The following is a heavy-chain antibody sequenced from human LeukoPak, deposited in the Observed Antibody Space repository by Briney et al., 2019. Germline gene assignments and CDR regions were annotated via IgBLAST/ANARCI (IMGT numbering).Heavy chain of an antibody. CDR3: AREGENVDTAMVPFDY. V-gene: IGHV3-21*01. Sequence: GGSLRLSCAASGFTFSSYDMNWVRQAPGRGLEWVSSITSSSGYISYADSVKGRFTISRDNSKNTLYLQMNSLRAEDTAVYYCAREGENVDTAMVPFDYWGQGTLVTVSS. D-gene: IGHD5-18*01. CDR1: GFTFSSYD. CDR2: ITSSSGYI. J-gene: IGHJ4*02.